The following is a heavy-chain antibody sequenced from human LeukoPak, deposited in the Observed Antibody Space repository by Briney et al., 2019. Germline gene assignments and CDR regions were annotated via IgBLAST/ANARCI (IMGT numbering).Heavy chain of an antibody. CDR3: ARALWLQDL. CDR1: GFIFSAYS. CDR2: ISYDGSNK. Sequence: GGSLRLSCAASGFIFSAYSMNWVRQAPGKGLEWVAVISYDGSNKYYAPSVRGRFTISRDNSKNTLYLQMNSLRAEDTAVYYCARALWLQDLWGQGTLVTVSS. J-gene: IGHJ5*02. D-gene: IGHD5-24*01. V-gene: IGHV3-30*03.